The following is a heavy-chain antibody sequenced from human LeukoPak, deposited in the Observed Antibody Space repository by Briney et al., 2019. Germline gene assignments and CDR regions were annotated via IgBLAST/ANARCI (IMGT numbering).Heavy chain of an antibody. D-gene: IGHD3-10*01. CDR1: GGSISSYY. CDR3: SRDPGTRVRGAPGFDS. CDR2: IYYSGST. Sequence: SETLSLTCTVSGGSISSYYWSWIRQPPGKGLEWIGYIYYSGSTNYNPSLKSRVTISVDTSKNQFSLKLSSVTAADTAVYYCSRDPGTRVRGAPGFDSWGQGPLVTVSS. J-gene: IGHJ4*02. V-gene: IGHV4-59*13.